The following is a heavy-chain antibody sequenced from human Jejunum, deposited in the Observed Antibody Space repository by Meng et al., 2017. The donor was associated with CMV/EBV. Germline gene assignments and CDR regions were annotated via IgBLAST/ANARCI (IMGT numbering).Heavy chain of an antibody. Sequence: SCAASGFTFEAYGMSWVRQVPGKGLEWVSNINWNGITAYADSVKGRFTISRDNAKNSVNLQMNSLRAEDTALYYCVRDGRGFDSWGQGTLVTVSS. J-gene: IGHJ4*02. CDR3: VRDGRGFDS. CDR2: INWNGIT. CDR1: GFTFEAYG. V-gene: IGHV3-20*04.